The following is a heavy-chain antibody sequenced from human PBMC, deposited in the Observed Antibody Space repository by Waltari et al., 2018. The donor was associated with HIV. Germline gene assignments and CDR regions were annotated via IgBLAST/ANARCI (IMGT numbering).Heavy chain of an antibody. CDR3: VREKKGIGVYYAMDV. CDR2: INAGNGNT. V-gene: IGHV1-3*01. CDR1: GYTFSTFA. Sequence: QVQLVQSGAEVKKPGASVKVSCKASGYTFSTFAMHWVRQAPGQRLEWMGWINAGNGNTKYSQNFQDRVTITRDTSASTAYMELSSLRSEDTALYYGVREKKGIGVYYAMDVWGQGTAVTVSS. J-gene: IGHJ6*02. D-gene: IGHD3-22*01.